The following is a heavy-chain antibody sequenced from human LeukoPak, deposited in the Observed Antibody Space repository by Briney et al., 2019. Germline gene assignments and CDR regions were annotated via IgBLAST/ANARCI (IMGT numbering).Heavy chain of an antibody. V-gene: IGHV4-4*02. D-gene: IGHD2-2*01. Sequence: SETLSLTFVVSGGSITNNWWSWVRQPPGKGLEWIGEIYHSGSTTYNPSLKSRVTMSIDTSKTQFSLKLSSVTAADTAVYYCARVYCSSTSCFPHYYYYMDVWGKGTTVTVSS. CDR2: IYHSGST. CDR1: GGSITNNW. CDR3: ARVYCSSTSCFPHYYYYMDV. J-gene: IGHJ6*03.